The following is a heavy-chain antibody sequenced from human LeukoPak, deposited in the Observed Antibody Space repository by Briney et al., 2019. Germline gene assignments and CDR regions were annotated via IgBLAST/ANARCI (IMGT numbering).Heavy chain of an antibody. D-gene: IGHD5-12*01. J-gene: IGHJ6*03. CDR2: INPNSGGT. CDR3: ARGSGYDWGAYYYMDV. V-gene: IGHV1-2*02. Sequence: ASVKVSCKASGYTFTGYYMHWVRQAPGQGLEWMGWINPNSGGTNYAQKFQGRVTMTTDTSTSTAYMELRSLRSDDTAVYYCARGSGYDWGAYYYMDVWGKGTTVTISS. CDR1: GYTFTGYY.